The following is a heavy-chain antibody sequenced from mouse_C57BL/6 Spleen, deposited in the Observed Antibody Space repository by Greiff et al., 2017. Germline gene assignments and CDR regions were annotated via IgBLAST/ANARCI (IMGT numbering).Heavy chain of an antibody. Sequence: QVQLQQPGAELVKPGASVKLSCKASGYTFTSYWMHWVKQRPGKGLEWIGMIHPNSGSTNYNEKFKSKATLTVDKSSSTAYMQLSSLTSEDSAVYYCSRQPGGGYFDVWGTGTTVTVSS. V-gene: IGHV1-64*01. CDR1: GYTFTSYW. CDR2: IHPNSGST. J-gene: IGHJ1*03. CDR3: SRQPGGGYFDV. D-gene: IGHD6-1*01.